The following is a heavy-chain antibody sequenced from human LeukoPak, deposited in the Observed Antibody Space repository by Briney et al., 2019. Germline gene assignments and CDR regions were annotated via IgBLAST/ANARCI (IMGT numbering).Heavy chain of an antibody. D-gene: IGHD2-15*01. J-gene: IGHJ4*02. Sequence: SGGSLRLSCAASGFTVSSNYMSWVRQAPGKGLEWVSAISGSGGSTYYADSVKGRFTISRDNSKNTLYLQMNSLRAEDTAVYYCAKEVVVVAATHYPFDYWGQGTLVTVSS. CDR1: GFTVSSNY. CDR2: ISGSGGST. CDR3: AKEVVVVAATHYPFDY. V-gene: IGHV3-23*01.